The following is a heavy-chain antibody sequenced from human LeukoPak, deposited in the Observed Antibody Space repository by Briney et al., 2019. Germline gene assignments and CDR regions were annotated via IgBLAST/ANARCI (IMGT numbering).Heavy chain of an antibody. CDR3: AKDPIVVVITIPDY. CDR1: GFTFSSYG. CDR2: ISYDGSNK. D-gene: IGHD3-22*01. V-gene: IGHV3-30*18. Sequence: GGSLRLSCAASGFTFSSYGMHWVRQAPGKGLEWVAVISYDGSNKYYADSVKGRFTISRDNSKNTLYLQMNSLRAEDTAVYYCAKDPIVVVITIPDYWGQGTLVTVSS. J-gene: IGHJ4*02.